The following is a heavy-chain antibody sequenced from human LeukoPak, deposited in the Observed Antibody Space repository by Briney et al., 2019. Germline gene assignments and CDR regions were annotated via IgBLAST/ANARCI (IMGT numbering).Heavy chain of an antibody. Sequence: GESLQISCKGSGYSFSSYWIGWVRPMPGKGLEWMGIIYPGDSDTRYSPSFQGQVTISADKSISTAYLQWSSLKASDTAMYYCARHYYASGSYYNDYWGQGTLVTVSS. J-gene: IGHJ4*02. CDR3: ARHYYASGSYYNDY. V-gene: IGHV5-51*01. CDR2: IYPGDSDT. D-gene: IGHD3-10*01. CDR1: GYSFSSYW.